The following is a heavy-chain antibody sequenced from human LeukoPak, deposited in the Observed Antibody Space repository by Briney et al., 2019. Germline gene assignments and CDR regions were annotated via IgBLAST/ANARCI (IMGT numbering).Heavy chain of an antibody. CDR1: GFTFSSYA. D-gene: IGHD2-8*01. J-gene: IGHJ4*02. Sequence: GGSLRLSCAASGFTFSSYAMSWVRQAPGKELEWVPAISGSGGSTYYADSVKGRFTISRDNSKNTLYLQMNSLRAEDTAVYYCAKDMVFHPAYYFDYWGQGTLVTVSS. V-gene: IGHV3-23*01. CDR3: AKDMVFHPAYYFDY. CDR2: ISGSGGST.